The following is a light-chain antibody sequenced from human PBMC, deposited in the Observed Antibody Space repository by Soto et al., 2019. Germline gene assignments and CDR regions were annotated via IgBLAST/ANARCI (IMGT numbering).Light chain of an antibody. V-gene: IGKV3-11*01. Sequence: ETVLTQSPATLSLSPGERATLSCRASESVSNSLAWYQHKPGQAPRLLIYNASNRATGIPARFSGSGSGTDLTLTISSLEPEDFAVYFCQHRAGWPPALTFGGGTKVDIK. CDR3: QHRAGWPPALT. CDR1: ESVSNS. J-gene: IGKJ4*01. CDR2: NAS.